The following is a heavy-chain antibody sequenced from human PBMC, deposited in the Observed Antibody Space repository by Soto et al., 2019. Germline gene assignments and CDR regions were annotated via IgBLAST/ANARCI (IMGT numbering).Heavy chain of an antibody. CDR2: INHSGST. CDR3: AGGYSGRGHYYYYGLDV. J-gene: IGHJ6*02. CDR1: GGSFSGYY. Sequence: SETLSLTCAVYGGSFSGYYWSWIRQPPGKGLEWIGEINHSGSTNYNPSLKSRVTISVDTSKNQFSLKLSSVTAADTAVYYCAGGYSGRGHYYYYGLDVWGQGTTVTVSS. D-gene: IGHD5-12*01. V-gene: IGHV4-34*01.